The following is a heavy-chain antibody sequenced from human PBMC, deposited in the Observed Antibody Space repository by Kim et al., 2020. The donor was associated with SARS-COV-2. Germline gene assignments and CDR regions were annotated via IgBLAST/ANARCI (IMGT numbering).Heavy chain of an antibody. V-gene: IGHV4-59*13. CDR3: ARASSYYVIDY. J-gene: IGHJ4*02. Sequence: SETLSLTCTVSGGSISSYYWSWVRQPPGKGLEWIGYIFNSGRTNYNPSLKSRLTISVDTSKNQFSLKLSSVTAADTAMYFCARASSYYVIDYCGQGTLVTVSS. CDR1: GGSISSYY. D-gene: IGHD1-26*01. CDR2: IFNSGRT.